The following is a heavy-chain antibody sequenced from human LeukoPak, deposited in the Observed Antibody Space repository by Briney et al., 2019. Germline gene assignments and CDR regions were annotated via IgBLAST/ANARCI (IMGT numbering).Heavy chain of an antibody. Sequence: GGSLRLSCAASGFTFRNYAMRWVRQAPGKGLECVSTVTYSGVATYHADSVKGRFTISRDNSKNTLSLQMNSLRAEDTAIYYCAKVYYCDCTPSPFPIWGQGTLVTVSS. J-gene: IGHJ4*02. V-gene: IGHV3-23*01. D-gene: IGHD4-17*01. CDR1: GFTFRNYA. CDR3: AKVYYCDCTPSPFPI. CDR2: VTYSGVAT.